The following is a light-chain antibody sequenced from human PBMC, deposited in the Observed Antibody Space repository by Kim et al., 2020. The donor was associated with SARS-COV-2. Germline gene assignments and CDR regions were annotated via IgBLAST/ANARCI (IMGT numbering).Light chain of an antibody. J-gene: IGLJ1*01. CDR3: SSYTSSSTPLYV. CDR2: DVS. Sequence: QPASVSGSPGQSITISCTGTSSDVGGYNYVSWYQQHPGKAPKLMIYDVSNRPSGVSNRFSGSKSDNTASLTISGLQAEDEADYYCSSYTSSSTPLYVFGTGTKVTVL. V-gene: IGLV2-14*03. CDR1: SSDVGGYNY.